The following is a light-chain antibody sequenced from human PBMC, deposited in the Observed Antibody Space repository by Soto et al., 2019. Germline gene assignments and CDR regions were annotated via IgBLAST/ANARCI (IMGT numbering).Light chain of an antibody. CDR3: QQSYTTPPA. V-gene: IGKV1-39*01. CDR2: TTS. CDR1: QSVSIY. J-gene: IGKJ1*01. Sequence: DIQMTQAASSLSASVGDRVTITCRASQSVSIYLNWYQQKPGKAPKLLIYTTSSLQSEVPARFSGSGSGTDFTLTISSLQSEDFATYYCQQSYTTPPAFGQGTKVEVK.